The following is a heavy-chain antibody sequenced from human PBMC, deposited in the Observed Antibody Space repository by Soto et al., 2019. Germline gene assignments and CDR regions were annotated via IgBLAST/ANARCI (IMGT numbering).Heavy chain of an antibody. D-gene: IGHD3-10*01. CDR2: IDNAGTDS. J-gene: IGHJ6*04. CDR3: ARGWFGPEV. Sequence: EVQLVESGGGLVQPGGSLRLSCAASGFTLSGRSMHWVRQAPGKGLVWVSGIDNAGTDSTYACSVKGRFTSSRDNAKNMLYLQMNSLRVEDTAVYYCARGWFGPEVWGKGTTVTVSS. CDR1: GFTLSGRS. V-gene: IGHV3-74*01.